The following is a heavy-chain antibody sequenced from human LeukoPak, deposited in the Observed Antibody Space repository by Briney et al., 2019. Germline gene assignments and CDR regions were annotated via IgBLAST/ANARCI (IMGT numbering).Heavy chain of an antibody. J-gene: IGHJ4*02. Sequence: ASVKVSCKASGYTFTGYYMHWVRQAPGQGLEWIGRINPNSGGTNYAQKFQGRVTMTRDTSISTAYMELSRLRSDDTAVYYCARDFGGIQLWEITDYWGQGTLVTVSS. V-gene: IGHV1-2*06. CDR1: GYTFTGYY. D-gene: IGHD5-18*01. CDR3: ARDFGGIQLWEITDY. CDR2: INPNSGGT.